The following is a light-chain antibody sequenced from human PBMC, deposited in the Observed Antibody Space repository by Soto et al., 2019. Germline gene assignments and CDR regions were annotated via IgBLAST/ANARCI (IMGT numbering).Light chain of an antibody. CDR1: SSDVGTYNL. CDR3: CSYAGSSTGV. V-gene: IGLV2-23*02. Sequence: QSALTQPASVSGSRGQSITISCTGTSSDVGTYNLVSWYQQHPGKAPKFMIYEVSKRPSGVSNRFSGSKSGNTASLTISGLQAEDEADYYCCSYAGSSTGVFGGGTKVTVL. CDR2: EVS. J-gene: IGLJ3*02.